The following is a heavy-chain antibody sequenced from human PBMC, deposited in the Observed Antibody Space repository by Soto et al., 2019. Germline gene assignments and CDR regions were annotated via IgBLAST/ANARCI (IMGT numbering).Heavy chain of an antibody. J-gene: IGHJ6*02. CDR2: ISWDGGST. CDR1: VFTVDDYT. CDR3: AKDIRDGVVAARRDYYYGMDV. V-gene: IGHV3-43*01. D-gene: IGHD6-6*01. Sequence: GSLRLSCAASVFTVDDYTMHWVRQGPGKGLEWVSLISWDGGSTYYADSVKGRFTISRDNSKNSLYLQMNSLRTEDTALYYCAKDIRDGVVAARRDYYYGMDVWGQGTTVTVSS.